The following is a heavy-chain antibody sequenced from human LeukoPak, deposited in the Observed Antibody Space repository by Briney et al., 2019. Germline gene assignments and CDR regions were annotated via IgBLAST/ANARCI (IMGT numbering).Heavy chain of an antibody. Sequence: SVKVSCKASGGTFSSYAISWVRQAPGQGLEWMGRIIPIFGTANYAQKFQGRVTITADESTSTAYMELSSLRSEDTAVYYCARESYDSHLDAFDSWGQGTMVTVSS. D-gene: IGHD3-3*01. J-gene: IGHJ3*02. V-gene: IGHV1-69*13. CDR3: ARESYDSHLDAFDS. CDR1: GGTFSSYA. CDR2: IIPIFGTA.